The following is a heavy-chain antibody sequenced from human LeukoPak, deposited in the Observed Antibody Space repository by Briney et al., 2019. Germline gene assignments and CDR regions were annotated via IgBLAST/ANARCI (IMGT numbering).Heavy chain of an antibody. D-gene: IGHD6-19*01. CDR1: GGSFSGYY. CDR3: ARGEAVAAPFDY. J-gene: IGHJ4*02. V-gene: IGHV4-34*01. CDR2: INHSGST. Sequence: SETLSLACAVYGGSFSGYYWSWIRQPPGKGLEWIGEINHSGSTNYNPSLKSRVTISVDTSKNQFSLKLSSVTAADTAVYYCARGEAVAAPFDYWGQGTLVTVSS.